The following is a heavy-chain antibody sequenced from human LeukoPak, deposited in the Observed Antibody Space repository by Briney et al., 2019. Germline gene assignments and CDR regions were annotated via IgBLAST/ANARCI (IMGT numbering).Heavy chain of an antibody. CDR1: GYTFTSNY. Sequence: ASVKVSCKASGYTFTSNYIHWVRQAPGQGLEWMGGIIPIFGTANYAQKFQGRVTITADESTSTAYMELSSLRSEDTAVYYCARGDPVEYSSSCVYWGQGTLVTVSS. D-gene: IGHD6-6*01. V-gene: IGHV1-69*13. CDR3: ARGDPVEYSSSCVY. J-gene: IGHJ4*02. CDR2: IIPIFGTA.